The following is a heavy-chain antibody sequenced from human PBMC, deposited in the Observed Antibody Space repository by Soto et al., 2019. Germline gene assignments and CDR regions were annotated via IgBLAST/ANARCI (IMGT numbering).Heavy chain of an antibody. CDR1: GFTFSSYA. Sequence: GGSLRLSCAASGFTFSSYAMSWVRQAPGKGLEWVARITNTGNSKYYADSVKGRFTISRDNSKNTLYLEMNTLRGDDTALYYCARDLGVSYYYGMDVWGQGTTVTVSS. CDR3: ARDLGVSYYYGMDV. V-gene: IGHV3-23*01. J-gene: IGHJ6*02. CDR2: ITNTGNSK. D-gene: IGHD3-16*01.